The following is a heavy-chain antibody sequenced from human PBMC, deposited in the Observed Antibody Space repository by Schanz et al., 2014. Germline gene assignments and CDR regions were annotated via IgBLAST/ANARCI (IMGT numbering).Heavy chain of an antibody. D-gene: IGHD5-12*01. Sequence: VQLVESGGGLVQPGGSLRLSCSASGFSFSSYSMNWVRQAPGKGPEWVAVIWSDGSTKYYADSVKGRFTISRDNSKNTLYLQMNSLRAEDTAVYYCAKDPSHGGYDYYFDYWGQGTLVTVSS. CDR3: AKDPSHGGYDYYFDY. V-gene: IGHV3-33*06. J-gene: IGHJ4*02. CDR2: IWSDGSTK. CDR1: GFSFSSYS.